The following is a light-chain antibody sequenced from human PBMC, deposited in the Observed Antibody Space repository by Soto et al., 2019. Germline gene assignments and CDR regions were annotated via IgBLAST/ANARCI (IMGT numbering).Light chain of an antibody. CDR3: ATWDDSLNGYV. Sequence: LTQPPSASGTPGQRVTISCSGRSSNIGSNTVNWYQQLPGTAPKLLFYSNNQRPSGVPDRFSGSKSGTSASLAISGLQSEDEADYYCATWDDSLNGYVFGTGTKVTVL. CDR2: SNN. V-gene: IGLV1-44*01. CDR1: SSNIGSNT. J-gene: IGLJ1*01.